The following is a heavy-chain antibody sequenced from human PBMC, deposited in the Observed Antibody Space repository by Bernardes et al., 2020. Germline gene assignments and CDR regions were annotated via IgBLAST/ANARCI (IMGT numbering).Heavy chain of an antibody. Sequence: GSLRLSCAASGFTFSSYWMHWVRQAPGKGLVWVSRINSDGSSTSYADSVKGRFTISRDNAKNTLYLQMNSLRAEDTAVYYCATEGPGYCSSTSCYSYYYGMDVWGQGTTVTVSS. CDR1: GFTFSSYW. D-gene: IGHD2-2*01. J-gene: IGHJ6*02. CDR3: ATEGPGYCSSTSCYSYYYGMDV. CDR2: INSDGSST. V-gene: IGHV3-74*01.